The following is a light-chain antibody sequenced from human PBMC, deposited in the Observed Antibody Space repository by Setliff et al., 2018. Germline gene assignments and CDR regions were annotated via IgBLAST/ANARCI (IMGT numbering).Light chain of an antibody. CDR3: SSYTGSWV. CDR2: EVS. V-gene: IGLV2-14*01. J-gene: IGLJ3*02. CDR1: SSDFVDSNY. Sequence: QSVLTQPASVSGSPGQSITISCTGSSSDFVDSNYLSWYQQHPGKAPKLMIYEVSNRPSGVSNRFSGSKSGNTASLTISGLQAEDEADYYCSSYTGSWVFGGGTKVTVL.